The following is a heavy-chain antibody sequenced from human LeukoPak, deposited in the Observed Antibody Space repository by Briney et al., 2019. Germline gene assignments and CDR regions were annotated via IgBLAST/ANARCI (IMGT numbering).Heavy chain of an antibody. CDR1: GYTFTDYG. J-gene: IGHJ5*02. V-gene: IGHV1-18*01. CDR2: ISAYNGNT. CDR3: ARDGTYCSSTSCYFPGDWFDP. Sequence: ASVRVSCKASGYTFTDYGISWVRQAPGQGLERMGWISAYNGNTNYAQKLQGRVTMTTDTSTSTAYMELRSLRSDDTAVYYCARDGTYCSSTSCYFPGDWFDPWGQGTLVTVSS. D-gene: IGHD2-2*01.